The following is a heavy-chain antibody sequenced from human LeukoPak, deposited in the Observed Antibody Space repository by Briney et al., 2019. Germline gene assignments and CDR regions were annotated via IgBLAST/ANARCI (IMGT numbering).Heavy chain of an antibody. D-gene: IGHD6-19*01. V-gene: IGHV6-1*01. CDR3: ARESAGTYYFDY. J-gene: IGHJ4*02. Sequence: SQTRSLTCAISGDSVSSNSAAWNWIRQSPSRGLEWLGRTYYRSKWYNNYALSVKSRMTVNRDTSKNQISLQLNSVTPEDTAVYYCARESAGTYYFDYWGQGALVTVSS. CDR2: TYYRSKWYN. CDR1: GDSVSSNSAA.